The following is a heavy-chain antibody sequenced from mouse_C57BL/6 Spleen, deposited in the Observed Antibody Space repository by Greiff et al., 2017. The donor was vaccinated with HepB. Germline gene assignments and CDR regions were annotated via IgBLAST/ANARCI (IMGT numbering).Heavy chain of an antibody. V-gene: IGHV2-9-1*01. D-gene: IGHD2-3*01. CDR1: GFSLTSYA. J-gene: IGHJ4*01. Sequence: VKLVESGPGLVAPSQSLSITCTVSGFSLTSYAISWVRQPPGKGLEWLGVIWTGGGTNYNSALRSRLSISKDNSKSQVFLKMNSLQTDDTARYYCARNDDGYYYYAMVYWGQGTSVTVSS. CDR2: IWTGGGT. CDR3: ARNDDGYYYYAMVY.